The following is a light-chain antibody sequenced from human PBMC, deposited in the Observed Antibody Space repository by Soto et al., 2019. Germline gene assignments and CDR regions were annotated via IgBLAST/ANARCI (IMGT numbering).Light chain of an antibody. CDR3: QQRSNWPPDT. Sequence: EIVLTQSPATLSLSPGERATLSCSASQSVGSYLAWYQQKPGQAPRLLIYDASNRATGIPARFSGSGSGTYFPLTISSLEPEDFAVYYCQQRSNWPPDTFGGWTK. J-gene: IGKJ4*01. CDR1: QSVGSY. V-gene: IGKV3-11*01. CDR2: DAS.